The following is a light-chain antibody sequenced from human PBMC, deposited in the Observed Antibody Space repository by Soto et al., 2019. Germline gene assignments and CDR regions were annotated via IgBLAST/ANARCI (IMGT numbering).Light chain of an antibody. CDR1: TSNIGSNY. Sequence: QSVLTQPPSASGTPGQRVTISCSGSTSNIGSNYVYWYQQLPGTAPKLLIFRNHQRPSRVPDRFSGSKSGTSASLAISGLRSDDEADYYCATWDDSLSALVFGGGTKLTVL. CDR3: ATWDDSLSALV. CDR2: RNH. J-gene: IGLJ2*01. V-gene: IGLV1-47*01.